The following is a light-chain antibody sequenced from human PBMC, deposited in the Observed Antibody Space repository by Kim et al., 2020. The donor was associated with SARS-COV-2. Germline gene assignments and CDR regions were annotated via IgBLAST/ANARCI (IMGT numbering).Light chain of an antibody. CDR2: DAS. V-gene: IGKV3-11*01. CDR1: KNVRNY. J-gene: IGKJ1*01. Sequence: PASLSLSPGEIAALSCSASKNVRNYIAWYQQKPGQSPRLLIYDASNRATGTPARFSGSGSGTDFTLTISGLEPDDFAVYYCQQRSAFGQGTKVEI. CDR3: QQRSA.